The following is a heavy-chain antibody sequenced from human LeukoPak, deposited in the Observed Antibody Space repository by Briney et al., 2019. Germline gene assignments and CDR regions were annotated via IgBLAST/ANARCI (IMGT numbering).Heavy chain of an antibody. J-gene: IGHJ4*02. CDR3: ARAERYYYDSRRFDY. D-gene: IGHD3-22*01. CDR2: ISGSGGST. V-gene: IGHV3-23*01. Sequence: PGGSLRLSCAASGFTFSSYAMSWVRQAPGKGLEWVSAISGSGGSTYYADSVKGRFTISRDNSKNTLYLQMNSLRAEDTAVYYCARAERYYYDSRRFDYWGQGTLVTVSS. CDR1: GFTFSSYA.